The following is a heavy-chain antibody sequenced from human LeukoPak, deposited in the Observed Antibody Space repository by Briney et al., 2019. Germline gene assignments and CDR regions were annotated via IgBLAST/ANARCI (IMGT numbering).Heavy chain of an antibody. D-gene: IGHD1-26*01. CDR2: ISAYNGNT. V-gene: IGHV1-18*01. CDR1: GYTFTSYG. Sequence: ASVNVSYKASGYTFTSYGISWLRQAPAQGLEWMGWISAYNGNTNYAQKLQGRVTMTTDTSTSTAYMELRSLRSDDTAVYYCARVPRVGATTQFDYWGQGTLVTVSS. J-gene: IGHJ4*02. CDR3: ARVPRVGATTQFDY.